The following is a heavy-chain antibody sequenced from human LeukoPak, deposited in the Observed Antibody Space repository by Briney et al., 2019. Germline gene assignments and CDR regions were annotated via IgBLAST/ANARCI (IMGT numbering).Heavy chain of an antibody. CDR3: GRQEWFGESLPLAFDP. J-gene: IGHJ5*02. CDR2: IHSSGNT. V-gene: IGHV4-39*01. Sequence: WVRQAPGKGLEWIGSIHSSGNTYYDPSLRSRVTISVRTSNNQLSLKLTSVTAADTAVYYCGRQEWFGESLPLAFDPWGQGTLVTVSS. D-gene: IGHD3-10*01.